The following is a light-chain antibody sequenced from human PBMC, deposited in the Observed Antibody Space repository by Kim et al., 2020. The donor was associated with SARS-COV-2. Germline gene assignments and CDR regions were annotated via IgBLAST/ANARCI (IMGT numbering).Light chain of an antibody. Sequence: DIQMTQSPSSLSASVGDRVTITCRASQSISSYLNWYQQKPGKAPKLLYYAASSLQSGVPSRFSGRGSGTDITLTISSLQHEDFATYYCDQSYSTFTCTSGQGTKVGIK. J-gene: IGKJ1*01. V-gene: IGKV1-39*01. CDR3: DQSYSTFTCT. CDR1: QSISSY. CDR2: AAS.